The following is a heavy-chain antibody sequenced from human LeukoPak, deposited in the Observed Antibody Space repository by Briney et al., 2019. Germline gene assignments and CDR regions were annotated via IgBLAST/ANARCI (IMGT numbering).Heavy chain of an antibody. J-gene: IGHJ3*02. CDR2: IITILGIA. Sequence: SVKVSFKASVGIFSSYTISWVRQAAGQGLEWMGRIITILGIANYEQKFQSRVTITADKSTSTAYMELSSLRSEDTAVYYCARITEMATIVGAFDIWGQGTMVTVSS. CDR1: VGIFSSYT. V-gene: IGHV1-69*02. D-gene: IGHD5-24*01. CDR3: ARITEMATIVGAFDI.